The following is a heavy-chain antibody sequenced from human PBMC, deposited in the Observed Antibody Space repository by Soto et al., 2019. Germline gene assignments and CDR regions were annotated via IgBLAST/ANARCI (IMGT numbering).Heavy chain of an antibody. CDR1: GFTFKDAW. Sequence: EVQLVESGGGLVKPGGSLRLSCAASGFTFKDAWMSWVRQAPGKGLEWVGHIKSTDTGGTTDYAAPVKGRFSISKDDSEDTLYLQMNGLKTEDTAMYFCTWQLDIWGQGTSVIVSS. J-gene: IGHJ6*02. V-gene: IGHV3-15*01. CDR3: TWQLDI. D-gene: IGHD6-13*01. CDR2: IKSTDTGGTT.